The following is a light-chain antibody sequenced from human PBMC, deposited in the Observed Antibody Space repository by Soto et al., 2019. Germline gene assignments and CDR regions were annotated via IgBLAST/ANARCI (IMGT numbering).Light chain of an antibody. CDR3: QQYSNWPPDT. Sequence: DIVMTQSPATLSVSPGQRATLSCRASHSINRNLAWYQQTPGQAPRLLIYGASTRATGIPARFSGSGSGTEFTLTISSLQSEDFAVYYCQQYSNWPPDTFGQGTKLEVK. J-gene: IGKJ2*01. CDR2: GAS. V-gene: IGKV3-15*01. CDR1: HSINRN.